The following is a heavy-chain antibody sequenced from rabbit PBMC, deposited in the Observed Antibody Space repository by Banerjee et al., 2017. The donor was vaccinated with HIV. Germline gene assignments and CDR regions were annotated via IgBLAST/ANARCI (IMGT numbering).Heavy chain of an antibody. CDR3: ARDLAGVIGWNFDL. D-gene: IGHD4-1*01. V-gene: IGHV1S40*01. Sequence: QSLEESGGGLVQPGESLTLTCKASGFSLSSYWMSWVRQAPGKGLEWIGIIYAGKSSTDYASWVNGRFTISKTSSTTVTLQMTSLTAADTATYLCARDLAGVIGWNFDLWGPGTLVTVS. CDR2: IYAGKSST. J-gene: IGHJ4*01. CDR1: GFSLSSYW.